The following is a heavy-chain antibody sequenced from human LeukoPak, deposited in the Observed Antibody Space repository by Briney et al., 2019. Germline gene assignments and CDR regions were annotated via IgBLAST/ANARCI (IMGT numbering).Heavy chain of an antibody. J-gene: IGHJ4*02. CDR1: GYTFAAYS. CDR3: ARGHSSGRDYYFDT. V-gene: IGHV1-18*01. Sequence: GASVNVSCKTSGYTFAAYSINWVRQAPGQGLEWMGWISVYSGSTNYAHKLQGRVTMTTDTSTTTTYMELRSLKSDDTAVYYCARGHSSGRDYYFDTWGQGTLVTVSS. D-gene: IGHD6-19*01. CDR2: ISVYSGST.